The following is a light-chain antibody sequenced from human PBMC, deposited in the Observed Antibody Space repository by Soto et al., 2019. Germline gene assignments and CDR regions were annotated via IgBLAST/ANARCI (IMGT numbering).Light chain of an antibody. Sequence: IPLTQSPSSLSASVGDRVTITCRATQGISSSLAWYQQKPGKAPKLLIYAASNLQSGVPSRFSGSGSGTDFTLTINSLQPEDFATYYCQQLNNYPRTFGPGTKVDI. V-gene: IGKV1-9*01. J-gene: IGKJ3*01. CDR1: QGISSS. CDR2: AAS. CDR3: QQLNNYPRT.